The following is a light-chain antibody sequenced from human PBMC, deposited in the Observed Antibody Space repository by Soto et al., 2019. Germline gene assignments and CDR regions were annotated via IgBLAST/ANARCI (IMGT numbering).Light chain of an antibody. J-gene: IGLJ1*01. CDR1: SSDVGGYNY. V-gene: IGLV2-14*01. CDR2: DVS. CDR3: SSSTSSRAAV. Sequence: QSALTQPASVSGSPGQSITISCTGPSSDVGGYNYVSWYQQHPGKAPKLMIYDVSNRPSGVSNLCSGSKSGNTASLTISGRQAEDEADYYCSSSTSSRAAVFGTGPKLNVL.